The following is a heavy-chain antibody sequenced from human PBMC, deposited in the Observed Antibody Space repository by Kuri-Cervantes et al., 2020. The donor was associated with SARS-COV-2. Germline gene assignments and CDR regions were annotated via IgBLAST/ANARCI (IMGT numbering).Heavy chain of an antibody. V-gene: IGHV1-3*01. D-gene: IGHD2-2*01. J-gene: IGHJ4*02. CDR3: ARDLPYCSRASCSRFDY. Sequence: ASVKVSCKASGYTFTDYAIHWVRQAPGQRLEWMGWINAGNGDTRYSQKFRGRVTITRDTSASTAYMDLSSLRSEDTALYYCARDLPYCSRASCSRFDYWGQGTLVTVS. CDR2: INAGNGDT. CDR1: GYTFTDYA.